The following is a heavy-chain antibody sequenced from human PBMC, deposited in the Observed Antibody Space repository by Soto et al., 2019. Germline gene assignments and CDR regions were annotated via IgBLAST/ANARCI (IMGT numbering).Heavy chain of an antibody. CDR2: ISYDGSNK. J-gene: IGHJ4*02. D-gene: IGHD1-26*01. CDR1: GFTFSSYG. CDR3: AKDWEGYNPDY. Sequence: QVQLVESGGGVVQPGRSLRLSCAASGFTFSSYGMHWVRQAPGQGLEWVAVISYDGSNKYYADSVKGRFTISRDNSKNTLYLQMNSLRAEDTAVYYCAKDWEGYNPDYWGQGTLVTVSS. V-gene: IGHV3-30*18.